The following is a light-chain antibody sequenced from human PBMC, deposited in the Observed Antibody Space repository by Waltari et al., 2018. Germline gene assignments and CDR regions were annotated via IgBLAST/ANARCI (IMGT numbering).Light chain of an antibody. CDR3: CSYAGSRKV. CDR1: NDDVGGSTY. V-gene: IGLV2-11*01. Sequence: QSALTQPRSVSASPGQSVTIPCPGINDDVGGSTYISWYLQHPGQAPKLLIYDVNKRPSGVPDRFSGSSSGSTASLTIAGLQTEDEAHYYCCSYAGSRKVFGGGTKLTVL. CDR2: DVN. J-gene: IGLJ2*01.